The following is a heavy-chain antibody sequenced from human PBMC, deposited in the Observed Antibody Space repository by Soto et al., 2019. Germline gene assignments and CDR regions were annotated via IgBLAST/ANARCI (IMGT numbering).Heavy chain of an antibody. V-gene: IGHV3-48*01. Sequence: GGSKRLSNAAAEVKCGSYSRHWVRQAPGKGLEWVAYISSVGTTTYYADSVRGRFTISRDNAKNSMYLQMNSLRAEDTALYYCTRDSGRREDYWGQGALVTVS. CDR2: ISSVGTTT. CDR1: EVKCGSYS. D-gene: IGHD5-12*01. J-gene: IGHJ4*02. CDR3: TRDSGRREDY.